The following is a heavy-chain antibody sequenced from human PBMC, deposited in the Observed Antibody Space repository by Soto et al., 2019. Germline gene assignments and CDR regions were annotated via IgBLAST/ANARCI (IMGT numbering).Heavy chain of an antibody. CDR1: GFTFSSYA. J-gene: IGHJ6*02. Sequence: PGESLKISCAASGFTFSSYAMHWVRQAPGKGLEWVAVISYDGSNKYYADSVKGRFTISRDNSKNTLYLQMNSLRAEDTAVYYCARPYYDFDGMDVWGQGTTVTVSS. CDR2: ISYDGSNK. CDR3: ARPYYDFDGMDV. D-gene: IGHD3-3*01. V-gene: IGHV3-30-3*01.